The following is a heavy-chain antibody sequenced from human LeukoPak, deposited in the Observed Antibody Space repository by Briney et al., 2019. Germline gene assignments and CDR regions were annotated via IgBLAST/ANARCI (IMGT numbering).Heavy chain of an antibody. CDR2: ISWNTDIL. V-gene: IGHV3-9*01. CDR1: GFAFDDYA. D-gene: IGHD3-22*01. J-gene: IGHJ4*02. CDR3: AKAYYYDSSGRYFDS. Sequence: GGSLRLSCATSGFAFDDYAMHWVRLVPGKGLEWVSGISWNTDILGYADSVKGRFTISRDNAKNSLYLQMNSLRAEDTAFYYCAKAYYYDSSGRYFDSWGQGTLVTVSS.